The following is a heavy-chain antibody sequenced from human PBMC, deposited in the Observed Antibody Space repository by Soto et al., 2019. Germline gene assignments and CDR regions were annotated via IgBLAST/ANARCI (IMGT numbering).Heavy chain of an antibody. J-gene: IGHJ4*02. Sequence: EVQLLESGGGLVQPGGSLRLSCAASGFTFSNYAVSWVRQAPGKGLEWVSTITGSGDSTYYADSVKGRFTISRDNSNNTLFLQMASLRAEDTAVYYCAKRLLATHPRPLDYWGQGALVTVSS. CDR2: ITGSGDST. D-gene: IGHD2-15*01. CDR1: GFTFSNYA. CDR3: AKRLLATHPRPLDY. V-gene: IGHV3-23*01.